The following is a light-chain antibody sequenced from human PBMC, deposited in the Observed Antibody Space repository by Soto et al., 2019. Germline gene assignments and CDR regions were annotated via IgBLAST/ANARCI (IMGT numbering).Light chain of an antibody. CDR1: RSDIGIFNY. CDR3: SSYSNNTLGV. Sequence: QSALTQPASVPGSPGQSITISCSGTRSDIGIFNYVSWYQQHPGKAPKLIIYEVTNRPSGVSDRFSGSKSGNTASLNISGLQADDEADYYCSSYSNNTLGVFGGGTKLTVL. V-gene: IGLV2-14*01. CDR2: EVT. J-gene: IGLJ3*02.